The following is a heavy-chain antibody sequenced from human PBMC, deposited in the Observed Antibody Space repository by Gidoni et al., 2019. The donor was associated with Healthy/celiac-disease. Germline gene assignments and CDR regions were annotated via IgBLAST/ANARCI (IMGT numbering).Heavy chain of an antibody. J-gene: IGHJ5*02. CDR1: GFTFSRYG. V-gene: IGHV3-33*01. CDR2: IWYDGSNK. CDR3: SRDNRYCSGGSCDNWFDP. D-gene: IGHD2-15*01. Sequence: QVQLVESGGGVVQPGRSRRLACEASGFTFSRYGMHWVRQAPGKGLEWVAVIWYDGSNKYLDVSVKGRFTNSRDNSKTTLYLKMNSLRADDTAVYYCSRDNRYCSGGSCDNWFDPWGQGTLVTVSS.